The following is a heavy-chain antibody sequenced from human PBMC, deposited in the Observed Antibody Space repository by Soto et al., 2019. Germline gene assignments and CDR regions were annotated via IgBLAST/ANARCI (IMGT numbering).Heavy chain of an antibody. D-gene: IGHD1-26*01. V-gene: IGHV4-31*03. J-gene: IGHJ4*02. CDR1: GGSISRGGYY. CDR2: IYYSGNT. Sequence: LSLTCSVSGGSISRGGYYWSWIRQHPGRGLEWIGYIYYSGNTYYNPSLKSRVTISVDTSKNQFSLKLSAVTAADTAVYYCARGRVGATTDYFDYWGQGTLVTVSS. CDR3: ARGRVGATTDYFDY.